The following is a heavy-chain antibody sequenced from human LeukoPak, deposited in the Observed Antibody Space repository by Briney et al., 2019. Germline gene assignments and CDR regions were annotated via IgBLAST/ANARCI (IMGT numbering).Heavy chain of an antibody. CDR3: ATHFWSGYPPFDY. Sequence: PGGSLRLCCAASGFTFSDYYMSWIRQAPGKGLEWVSYISSSSSYTNYADSVKGRFTISRDNAKNSLYLQMNSLRAEDTAVYYCATHFWSGYPPFDYWGQGTLVTVSS. D-gene: IGHD3-3*02. CDR1: GFTFSDYY. J-gene: IGHJ4*02. CDR2: ISSSSSYT. V-gene: IGHV3-11*06.